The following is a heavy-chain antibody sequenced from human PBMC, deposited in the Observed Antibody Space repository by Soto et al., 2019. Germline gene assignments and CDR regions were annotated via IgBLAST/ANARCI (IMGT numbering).Heavy chain of an antibody. Sequence: QVQLVESGGGVVQPGRSLRLSCAASGSTFSSYGMHWVRQAPGKGLEWVAVIWYDGSNKYYADSVKGRFTISRDNSKNTLYLQMNSLRAEDTAVYYCARDLPYGPFDYWGQGTLVTVSS. CDR1: GSTFSSYG. D-gene: IGHD3-16*01. V-gene: IGHV3-33*01. CDR3: ARDLPYGPFDY. CDR2: IWYDGSNK. J-gene: IGHJ4*02.